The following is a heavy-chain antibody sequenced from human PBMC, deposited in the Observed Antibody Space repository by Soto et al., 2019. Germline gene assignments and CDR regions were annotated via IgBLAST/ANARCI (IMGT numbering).Heavy chain of an antibody. Sequence: QVQLVQSGTEVKRPGDSVKVSCKASGYTFTGYYVHWVRQAPGQGLEWMGWINPNSGDTYLAQRSQGRAPMNRDTSIGTAYMELRGLTSDDTAEYYCAKGGAIVAAGTRVYLYNAMDVWGQGTTVTVSS. V-gene: IGHV1-2*02. CDR1: GYTFTGYY. CDR3: AKGGAIVAAGTRVYLYNAMDV. CDR2: INPNSGDT. J-gene: IGHJ6*02. D-gene: IGHD1-26*01.